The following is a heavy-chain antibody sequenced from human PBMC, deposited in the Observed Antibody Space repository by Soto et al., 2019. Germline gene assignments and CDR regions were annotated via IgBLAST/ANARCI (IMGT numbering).Heavy chain of an antibody. CDR3: ERSRAARAVYYYDMDI. CDR2: IYYSGST. Sequence: SETLSLTCTVSGGSISSYYWRWIRQPPGKGLEWIGYIYYSGSTNYNPSHKSRVTISVDTSKNQFSMKLSSVTAADTAVNYLERSRAARAVYYYDMDIWGKGTMVTVSS. D-gene: IGHD6-6*01. V-gene: IGHV4-59*01. CDR1: GGSISSYY. J-gene: IGHJ6*04.